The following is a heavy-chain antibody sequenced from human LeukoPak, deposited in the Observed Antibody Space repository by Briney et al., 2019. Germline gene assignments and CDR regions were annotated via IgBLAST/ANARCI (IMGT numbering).Heavy chain of an antibody. Sequence: GGSLRLSCAASGFTFSTYSMNWVRQAPGKGLEWVSSFSSGSPIYYADSLKGRFTISRDNAKNSLYLQMSSLRAEDTAVYYCAREPGNNGDLDYWGQGTLVTVSS. CDR3: AREPGNNGDLDY. D-gene: IGHD4-17*01. CDR2: FSSGSPI. J-gene: IGHJ4*02. V-gene: IGHV3-21*01. CDR1: GFTFSTYS.